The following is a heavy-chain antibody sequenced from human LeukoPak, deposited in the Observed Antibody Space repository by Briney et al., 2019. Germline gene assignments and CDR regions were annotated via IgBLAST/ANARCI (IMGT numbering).Heavy chain of an antibody. CDR2: ISSTGAYM. CDR1: GFTLSSYS. Sequence: GGSLRLSCAASGFTLSSYSMNWVRQAPGKGLEWVSSISSTGAYMYYADSVKGRFTISRDNAKNSLFLQMNSRRAEDTAVYYCAKDPRWRYVAAVGFDPWGQRTLVTVSS. CDR3: AKDPRWRYVAAVGFDP. V-gene: IGHV3-21*01. J-gene: IGHJ5*02. D-gene: IGHD6-13*01.